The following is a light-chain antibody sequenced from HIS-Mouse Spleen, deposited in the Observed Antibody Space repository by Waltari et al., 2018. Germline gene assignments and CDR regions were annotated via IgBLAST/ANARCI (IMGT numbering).Light chain of an antibody. J-gene: IGLJ2*01. V-gene: IGLV2-23*01. CDR3: CSYAGSSTVVV. CDR1: SSDVGGYNL. Sequence: QSALTQPASVSGSPGQSIPIPCTGTSSDVGGYNLVSWYQQHPGKAPKLMIYEGSKRPSGVSNRFSGSKSGNTASLTISGLQAEDEADYYCCSYAGSSTVVVFGGGTKLTVL. CDR2: EGS.